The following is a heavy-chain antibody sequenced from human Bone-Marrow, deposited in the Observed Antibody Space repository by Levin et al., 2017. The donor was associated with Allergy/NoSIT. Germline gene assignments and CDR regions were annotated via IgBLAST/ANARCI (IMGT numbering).Heavy chain of an antibody. D-gene: IGHD3-22*01. CDR1: GFTFSSYG. CDR3: ASIAGMDYYDSRGGRYFDY. V-gene: IGHV3-33*01. J-gene: IGHJ4*02. CDR2: IWYDGSNK. Sequence: GESLKISCAASGFTFSSYGMHWVRQAPGKGLEWVAVIWYDGSNKYYADSVKGRFTISRDNSKNTLYLQMNSLRAEDTAVYYCASIAGMDYYDSRGGRYFDYWGQGTLVTVSS.